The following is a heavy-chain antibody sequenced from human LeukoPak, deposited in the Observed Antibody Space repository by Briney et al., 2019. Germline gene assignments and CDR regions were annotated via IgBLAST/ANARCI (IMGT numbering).Heavy chain of an antibody. V-gene: IGHV3-74*01. CDR2: VSGDGTAR. D-gene: IGHD3-10*01. CDR1: GFTSSSYW. Sequence: GGSLRLSCAASGFTSSSYWMHWVRQVPGKGLVWVSRVSGDGTARNYADSVKGRFTISRDDAKNTVDLQMNSLRGEDTAVYYCVRGRGSYGWFDPWGQGTLVTVSS. J-gene: IGHJ5*02. CDR3: VRGRGSYGWFDP.